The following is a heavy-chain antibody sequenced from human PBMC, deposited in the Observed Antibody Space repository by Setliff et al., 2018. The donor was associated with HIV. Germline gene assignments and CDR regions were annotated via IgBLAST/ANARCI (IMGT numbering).Heavy chain of an antibody. CDR2: IRYDDTYK. V-gene: IGHV3-30*02. Sequence: PGGSLRLSCAASGFNFRSYSLHWVRQAPGEGLEWVAFIRYDDTYKYYADSVKGRFTISRDDFQSTLYLQINSLRPEDTAVYYCAKEKTPSTGFFYWGQGTLVTVSS. J-gene: IGHJ4*02. CDR3: AKEKTPSTGFFY. CDR1: GFNFRSYS. D-gene: IGHD3-10*01.